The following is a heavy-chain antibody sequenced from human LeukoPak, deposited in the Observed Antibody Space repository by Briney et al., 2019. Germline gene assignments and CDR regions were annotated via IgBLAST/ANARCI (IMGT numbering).Heavy chain of an antibody. Sequence: ASVKVSCKASGYTFTSYAIHWLRQAPGQRLEWMGWINADNGDTKYSRNFQGRVTITRDTSAYTVYMELSSLRSEDTAVYYCARDSLGDRSTYFDYWGQGTLVTVSS. D-gene: IGHD3-22*01. CDR1: GYTFTSYA. CDR2: INADNGDT. V-gene: IGHV1-3*01. J-gene: IGHJ4*02. CDR3: ARDSLGDRSTYFDY.